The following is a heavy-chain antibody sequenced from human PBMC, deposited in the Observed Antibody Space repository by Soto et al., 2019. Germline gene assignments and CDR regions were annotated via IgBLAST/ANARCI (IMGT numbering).Heavy chain of an antibody. CDR3: ARRSYYYDSSGYYFWFDP. V-gene: IGHV5-51*01. D-gene: IGHD3-22*01. Sequence: PGESLKISCKGSGYSFTSYWIGWVRQMPGKGLEWMGIIYPGDSDTRYSPSFQGQVTISADKSISTAYLQWSGLKASDTAMYYCARRSYYYDSSGYYFWFDPWGQGTLVTVSS. CDR2: IYPGDSDT. J-gene: IGHJ5*02. CDR1: GYSFTSYW.